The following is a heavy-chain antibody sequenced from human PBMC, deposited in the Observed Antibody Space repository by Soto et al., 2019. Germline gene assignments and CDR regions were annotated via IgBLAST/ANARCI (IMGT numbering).Heavy chain of an antibody. CDR1: GFTFSSYA. J-gene: IGHJ2*01. D-gene: IGHD6-19*01. CDR3: AKAGGQLLAYWYFDL. Sequence: EVQLLESGGGLVQPGGSLRLSCAASGFTFSSYAMSWVRQAPGKGLEWVSAISGRGGGTHYADSVKGRFTISRDNSKNTLYLQVNSLRAEDSAVYYCAKAGGQLLAYWYFDLCGRGTLVTVSS. V-gene: IGHV3-23*01. CDR2: ISGRGGGT.